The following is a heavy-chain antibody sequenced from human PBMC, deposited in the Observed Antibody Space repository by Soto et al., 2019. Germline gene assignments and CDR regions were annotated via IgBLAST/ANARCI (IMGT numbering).Heavy chain of an antibody. V-gene: IGHV3-23*01. CDR2: ISGSGGST. CDR3: AKDIAVAGPYYYYYGMDV. Sequence: EVQLLESGGGLVQPGGSLRLSCAASGFTFSSYAMSWVRQAPGKGLEWVSAISGSGGSTYYADSVKGRFTISRDNSKNTLYLQMNSLRAEDTAVYYCAKDIAVAGPYYYYYGMDVWGQGTTVTVSS. CDR1: GFTFSSYA. J-gene: IGHJ6*02. D-gene: IGHD6-19*01.